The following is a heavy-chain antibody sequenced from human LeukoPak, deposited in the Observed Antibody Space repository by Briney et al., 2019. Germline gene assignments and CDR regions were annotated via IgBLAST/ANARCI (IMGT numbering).Heavy chain of an antibody. CDR3: ARDPLGTCMDV. V-gene: IGHV4-30-2*01. J-gene: IGHJ6*03. CDR1: GGSISSGGYY. D-gene: IGHD1-14*01. CDR2: IYHSGST. Sequence: PSETLSLTCTVSGGSISSGGYYWSWIRQPPGKGLEWIGYIYHSGSTYYNPSLKSRVTISVDRSKNQFSLKLSSVTAADTAVYYCARDPLGTCMDVWGKGTTVTVSS.